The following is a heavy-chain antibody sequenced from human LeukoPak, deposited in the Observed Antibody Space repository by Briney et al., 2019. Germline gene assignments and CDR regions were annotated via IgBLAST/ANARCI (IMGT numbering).Heavy chain of an antibody. Sequence: SETLSLTCAVYGGSFSGYYWSWIRQPPGKGLEWIGEINHSGSTNYNPSLKSRVTISVDTSKNQFSLKLSSVTAADTAVYYCAREQRDIGISDYFDYWGQGTLVTVSS. CDR1: GGSFSGYY. V-gene: IGHV4-34*01. D-gene: IGHD2-15*01. J-gene: IGHJ4*02. CDR2: INHSGST. CDR3: AREQRDIGISDYFDY.